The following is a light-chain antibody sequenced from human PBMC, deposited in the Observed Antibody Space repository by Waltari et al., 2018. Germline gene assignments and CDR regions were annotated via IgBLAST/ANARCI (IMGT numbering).Light chain of an antibody. CDR1: TSDVDSYNY. V-gene: IGLV2-14*03. CDR2: DVY. J-gene: IGLJ3*02. CDR3: SSYTSTSTLWV. Sequence: QSALPQPASVSGSPGQSITISCTGTTSDVDSYNYVSWYQQFPGKAPKLIIYDVYNRPSGVSTRFSGSKSGATASLTISGLQADDEAEYWCSSYTSTSTLWVFGGGTKLTV.